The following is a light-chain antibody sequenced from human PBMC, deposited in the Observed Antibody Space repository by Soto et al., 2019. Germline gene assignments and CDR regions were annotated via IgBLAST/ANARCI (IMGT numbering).Light chain of an antibody. Sequence: DIQMTQSPSALSASVGDRVTITSRASQSISSYLNWYQQKPGKAPKLLIYAASSLQSGVPSRFSGSGSGTDFTLTISSLQPEDFATYYCQQSYSTLTFGPGTKVDIK. CDR2: AAS. CDR3: QQSYSTLT. V-gene: IGKV1-39*01. CDR1: QSISSY. J-gene: IGKJ3*01.